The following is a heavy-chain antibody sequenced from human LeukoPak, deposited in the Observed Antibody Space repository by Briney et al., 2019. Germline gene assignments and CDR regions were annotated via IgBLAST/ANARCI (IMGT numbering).Heavy chain of an antibody. CDR2: INPSGGST. D-gene: IGHD4-17*01. Sequence: ASVKVSCKASGYTFTSYYIRWVRQAPGQGLEWMGIINPSGGSTSYAQKFQGRVTMTRDTSTSTVYMELSSLRSEDTAVYYCARGDSVTTSLYWYFDLWGRGTLVTVSS. CDR1: GYTFTSYY. J-gene: IGHJ2*01. CDR3: ARGDSVTTSLYWYFDL. V-gene: IGHV1-46*01.